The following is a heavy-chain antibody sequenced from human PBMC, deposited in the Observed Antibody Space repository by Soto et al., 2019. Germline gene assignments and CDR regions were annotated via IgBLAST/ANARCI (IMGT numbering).Heavy chain of an antibody. CDR3: AIADYGGTYYYYYGMDV. D-gene: IGHD4-17*01. J-gene: IGHJ6*02. V-gene: IGHV4-59*01. CDR1: GGSISSYY. CDR2: IYYSGST. Sequence: SETLSLTCTVSGGSISSYYWSWIRQPPGKGLEWIGYIYYSGSTNYNPSLKSRVTISVDTSKNQFSLKLSSVTAADTAVYYCAIADYGGTYYYYYGMDVWGQGTTVTVSS.